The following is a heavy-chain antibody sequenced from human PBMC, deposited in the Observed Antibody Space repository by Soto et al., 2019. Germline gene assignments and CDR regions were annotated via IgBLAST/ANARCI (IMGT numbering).Heavy chain of an antibody. Sequence: QVQWVESGGGVVQPGRSLRLSCAASGFNFNNHAMHWVRQAPGKGLEWVAVTSYDGSIKFYPDSVEGRFTISRENSKNTVYLQINSLRPEDTAVYNCARGVDRTFDYWGQGNLVTVSS. V-gene: IGHV3-30-3*01. CDR1: GFNFNNHA. J-gene: IGHJ4*02. CDR2: TSYDGSIK. CDR3: ARGVDRTFDY.